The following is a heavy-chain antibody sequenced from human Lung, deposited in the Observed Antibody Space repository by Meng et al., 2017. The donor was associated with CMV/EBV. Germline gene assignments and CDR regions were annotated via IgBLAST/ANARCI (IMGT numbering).Heavy chain of an antibody. CDR1: GFTFSSYS. J-gene: IGHJ6*02. V-gene: IGHV3-30*04. D-gene: IGHD3-16*01. Sequence: GESXKISXAASGFTFSSYSMHWVRQAPGKGLEWVAHVSFDGRNQYYADSMKGRFTVSRENSKNTMDLQMKSLRTEDTAVYYCTKDQGGRSSALTGMDVWGQGTTVTVSS. CDR2: VSFDGRNQ. CDR3: TKDQGGRSSALTGMDV.